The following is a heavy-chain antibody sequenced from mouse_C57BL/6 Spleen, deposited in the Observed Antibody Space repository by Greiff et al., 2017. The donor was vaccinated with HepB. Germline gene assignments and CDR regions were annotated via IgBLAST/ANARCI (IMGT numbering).Heavy chain of an antibody. D-gene: IGHD2-3*01. Sequence: QVQLKQSGPELVKPGASVKISCKASGYTFTDYYINWVKQRPGQGLEWIGWIFPGSGSTYYNEKFKGKATLTVDKSSSTAYMLLSSLTSEDSAVYVGARIYDGDSTYFDYWGQGTTLTVSS. CDR3: ARIYDGDSTYFDY. V-gene: IGHV1-75*01. J-gene: IGHJ2*01. CDR2: IFPGSGST. CDR1: GYTFTDYY.